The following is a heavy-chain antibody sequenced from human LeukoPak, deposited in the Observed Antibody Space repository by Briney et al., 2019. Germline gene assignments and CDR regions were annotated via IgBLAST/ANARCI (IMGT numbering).Heavy chain of an antibody. CDR2: ISYDGSNK. CDR1: GFTFSSYA. J-gene: IGHJ4*02. Sequence: QPGRSLRLPCAASGFTFSSYAMHWVRQAPGKGLEWVAVISYDGSNKYYADSVKGRFTISRDNSKNTLYLQMNSLRAEDTAVYYCAREDCGSGSYSDWGQGTLVTVSS. V-gene: IGHV3-30*04. D-gene: IGHD3-10*01. CDR3: AREDCGSGSYSD.